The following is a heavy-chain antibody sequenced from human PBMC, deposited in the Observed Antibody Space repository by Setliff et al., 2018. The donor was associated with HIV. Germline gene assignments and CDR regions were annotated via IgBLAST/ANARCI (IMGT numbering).Heavy chain of an antibody. V-gene: IGHV4-31*03. Sequence: PSETLSLTCSVFGGSISSGGYYWSWIRQHPGKGLEWIGFIYHSGITDYNPSLKSRVTISVDTSKNQFSLTVNSVTAADTAMYFCARDEGRATGSWWDQSASWCLDYWGHGILVTVSS. D-gene: IGHD6-13*01. J-gene: IGHJ4*01. CDR3: ARDEGRATGSWWDQSASWCLDY. CDR2: IYHSGIT. CDR1: GGSISSGGYY.